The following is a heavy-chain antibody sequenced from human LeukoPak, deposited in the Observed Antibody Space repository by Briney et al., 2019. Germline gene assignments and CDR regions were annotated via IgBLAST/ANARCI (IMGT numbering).Heavy chain of an antibody. D-gene: IGHD3-10*01. CDR1: GGSFSGYY. V-gene: IGHV4-34*01. J-gene: IGHJ3*02. CDR2: INHSGST. Sequence: SETLSLTCAVYGGSFSGYYWSWIRQPPGKGLEWIGEINHSGSTNYNPSLKSRVTISVDTPKNQFSLKLSSVTAADTAVYYCARSPLITIESFDIWGQGTMVTVSS. CDR3: ARSPLITIESFDI.